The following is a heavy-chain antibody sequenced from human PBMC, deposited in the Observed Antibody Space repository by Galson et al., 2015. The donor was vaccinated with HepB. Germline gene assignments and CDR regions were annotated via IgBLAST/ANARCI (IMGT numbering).Heavy chain of an antibody. CDR3: TRPGYGSSWFLDYSHGMDI. CDR1: GFTFSGSG. Sequence: LRLSCAASGFTFSGSGIHWVRLASGKGLEWVGRIRNRANNYATAYAASVRGRFTVSRDDSKNTAYLQMNSLKTEDTAVYYCTRPGYGSSWFLDYSHGMDIWGQGTLVSVSS. CDR2: IRNRANNYAT. D-gene: IGHD6-13*01. J-gene: IGHJ6*02. V-gene: IGHV3-73*01.